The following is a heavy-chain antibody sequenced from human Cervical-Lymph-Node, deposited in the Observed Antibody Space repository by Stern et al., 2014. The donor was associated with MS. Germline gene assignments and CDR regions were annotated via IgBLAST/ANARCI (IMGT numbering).Heavy chain of an antibody. CDR1: GGSITSYY. CDR2: IYYSGNT. CDR3: ARRRAALES. J-gene: IGHJ4*02. V-gene: IGHV4-59*08. Sequence: QMQLVESGPGLVKPSETLSLTCSVSGGSITSYYWSWIRQPPGKGLEWIGYIYYSGNTNYNPSLKSRVTISLDTSKNQFSLKLPSVTAADTAVYYCARRRAALESWGQGALVTVSS. D-gene: IGHD6-25*01.